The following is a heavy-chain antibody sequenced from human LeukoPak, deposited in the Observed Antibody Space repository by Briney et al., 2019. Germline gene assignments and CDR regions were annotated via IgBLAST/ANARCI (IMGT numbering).Heavy chain of an antibody. V-gene: IGHV3-30*04. D-gene: IGHD3-10*02. Sequence: GRSLRLSCAASGFTFSSYAMPWVRQASGKGLEWVAVISYDGSNKYYADSVKGRFTISRDNSKNTLYLQMNSLRAEDTAVYYCARDPMLGYFDYWGQGTLVTVSS. CDR2: ISYDGSNK. CDR1: GFTFSSYA. J-gene: IGHJ4*02. CDR3: ARDPMLGYFDY.